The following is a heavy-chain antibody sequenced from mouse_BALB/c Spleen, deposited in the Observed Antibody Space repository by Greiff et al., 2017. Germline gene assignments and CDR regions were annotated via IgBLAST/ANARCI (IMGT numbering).Heavy chain of an antibody. CDR2: INPSNGRT. D-gene: IGHD1-1*01. J-gene: IGHJ2*01. Sequence: QVQLQQSGAELVKPGASVKLSCKASGYTFTSYWMHWVKQRPGQGLEWIGEINPSNGRTNYNEKFKSKATLTVDKSSSTAYMQLSSLTSEDSAVYYCARISIYYYGSRDYWGQGTTLTVSS. V-gene: IGHV1S81*02. CDR1: GYTFTSYW. CDR3: ARISIYYYGSRDY.